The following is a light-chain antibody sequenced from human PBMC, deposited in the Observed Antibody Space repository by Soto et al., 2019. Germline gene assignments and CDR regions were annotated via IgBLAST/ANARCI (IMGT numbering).Light chain of an antibody. Sequence: QSALTQPASVSGSPGQSITISCTATSSDVGSYNLVSWYQQHPGKAPKLMIYEGSKRPSGVSNRFSGSKSGNPASLTISGLQAEDEADYYCCSYTGSSGFVFGTGTKLTVL. CDR1: SSDVGSYNL. V-gene: IGLV2-23*01. CDR2: EGS. J-gene: IGLJ1*01. CDR3: CSYTGSSGFV.